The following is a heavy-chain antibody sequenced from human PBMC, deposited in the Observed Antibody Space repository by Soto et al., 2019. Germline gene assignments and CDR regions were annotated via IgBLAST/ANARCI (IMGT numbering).Heavy chain of an antibody. CDR1: GGTFSSYT. J-gene: IGHJ4*02. V-gene: IGHV1-69*04. CDR2: IIPILGIA. D-gene: IGHD6-6*01. CDR3: AREDNREYSSSYFDY. Sequence: ASVKVSCKASGGTFSSYTISWVRQAPGQGLEWMGRIIPILGIANYAQKFQGRVTITADKSTSTAYMELSSLRSEDTAVYYCAREDNREYSSSYFDYWGQGTLVTVSS.